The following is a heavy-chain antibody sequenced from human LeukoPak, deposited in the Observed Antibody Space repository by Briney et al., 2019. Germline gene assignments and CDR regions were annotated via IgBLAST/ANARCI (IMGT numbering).Heavy chain of an antibody. CDR2: INPNSGGT. J-gene: IGHJ3*02. D-gene: IGHD1-26*01. Sequence: ASVTVSCKASGYTFTGYYMHWVRQAPGQGLEWMGWINPNSGGTNYAQKFQGRVTMTRDTSISTAYMELSRLRSDDTAVYYCARVHSESFGDRAFDAFDIWGQGTMVTVSS. V-gene: IGHV1-2*02. CDR1: GYTFTGYY. CDR3: ARVHSESFGDRAFDAFDI.